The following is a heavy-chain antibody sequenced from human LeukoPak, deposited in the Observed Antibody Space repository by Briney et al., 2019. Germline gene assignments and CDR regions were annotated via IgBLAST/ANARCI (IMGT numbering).Heavy chain of an antibody. D-gene: IGHD4-11*01. Sequence: SETLSLTCTVSGGSIRSSSYYWDWIRQPPGKGLEWIGSINYSEKPYYNPSLKSRVTIPVDTSKNQFSLKMTSVTAADTAFYFCARSEINDYMNYWGQGMPVTVSS. V-gene: IGHV4-39*07. CDR1: GGSIRSSSYY. CDR3: ARSEINDYMNY. CDR2: INYSEKP. J-gene: IGHJ4*02.